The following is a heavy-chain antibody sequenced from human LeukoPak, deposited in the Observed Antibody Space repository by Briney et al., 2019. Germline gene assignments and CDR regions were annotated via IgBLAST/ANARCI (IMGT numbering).Heavy chain of an antibody. V-gene: IGHV1-69*06. J-gene: IGHJ6*04. CDR3: AREQADILTGYYTPPEYYYYGMDV. Sequence: SVKVSSKASGGTFSSYAISCVRQAPGQGLEWMGGIIPIFGTANYAQKFQGRVTITADKSTSTAYMELSSLRSEDTAVYCCAREQADILTGYYTPPEYYYYGMDVWGKGTTVTVSS. CDR1: GGTFSSYA. CDR2: IIPIFGTA. D-gene: IGHD3-9*01.